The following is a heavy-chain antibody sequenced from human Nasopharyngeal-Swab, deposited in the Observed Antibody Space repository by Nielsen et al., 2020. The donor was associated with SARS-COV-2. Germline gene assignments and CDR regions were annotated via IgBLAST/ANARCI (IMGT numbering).Heavy chain of an antibody. CDR2: INPSGGST. J-gene: IGHJ5*02. Sequence: SVKVSCKASGYTFTSYYMHWVRQAPGQGLEWMGIINPSGGSTSYAQKFQGRVTMTRDTSISTAYMELSRLRSDDTAVYYCARSASGSYYHWFDPWGQGTLVTVSS. CDR1: GYTFTSYY. V-gene: IGHV1-46*01. CDR3: ARSASGSYYHWFDP. D-gene: IGHD1-26*01.